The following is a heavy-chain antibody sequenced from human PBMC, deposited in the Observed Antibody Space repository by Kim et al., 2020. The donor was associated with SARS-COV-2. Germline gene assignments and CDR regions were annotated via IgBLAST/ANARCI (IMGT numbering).Heavy chain of an antibody. J-gene: IGHJ4*02. D-gene: IGHD3-10*01. Sequence: DSVKGRFTISRDNSKNTLYLQMNSLRAEDTAVYYCAKAGTYYYGSGSYSDWGQGTLVTVSS. CDR3: AKAGTYYYGSGSYSD. V-gene: IGHV3-23*01.